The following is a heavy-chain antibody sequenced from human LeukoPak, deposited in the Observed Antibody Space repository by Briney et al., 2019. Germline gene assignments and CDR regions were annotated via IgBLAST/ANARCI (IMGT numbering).Heavy chain of an antibody. CDR3: AKQLGYCSDGSCYFPY. D-gene: IGHD2-15*01. CDR2: ISNNGGYT. V-gene: IGHV3-23*01. Sequence: GGSLRLSCAASGFTFSSSAMSWVRQAPGEGLEWVSAISNNGGYTYYADSVQGRFTISRDNSKSTLCLQMNSLRAEDTAVYYCAKQLGYCSDGSCYFPYWGQGTLVTVSS. J-gene: IGHJ4*02. CDR1: GFTFSSSA.